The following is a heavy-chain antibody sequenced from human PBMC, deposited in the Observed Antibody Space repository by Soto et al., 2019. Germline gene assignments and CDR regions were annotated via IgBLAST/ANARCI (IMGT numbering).Heavy chain of an antibody. CDR2: VLGDNGQI. CDR3: VKDMAPGSADV. Sequence: GGSLRLSCAVSGTTSTDYGMHWVRQAPGKGLEWVSGVLGDNGQIGYADSVKGRFTSSRDNARHFLYLQMNSLTVEDTALYYCVKDMAPGSADVWGQGTAVTVSS. D-gene: IGHD1-26*01. J-gene: IGHJ6*02. CDR1: GTTSTDYG. V-gene: IGHV3-9*02.